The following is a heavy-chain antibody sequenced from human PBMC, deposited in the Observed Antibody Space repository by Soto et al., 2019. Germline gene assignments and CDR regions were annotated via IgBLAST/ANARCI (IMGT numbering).Heavy chain of an antibody. CDR2: IYYSGST. CDR3: AGWHRRGVDYEGNWFDP. J-gene: IGHJ5*02. V-gene: IGHV4-59*12. Sequence: SETLSLTCTVSGGSISSYYWSWIRQPPGKGLEWIGYIYYSGSTNYNPSLKSRFTISVDKSKNKLSLKLICVTAADTAVYYCAGWHRRGVDYEGNWFDPWGQGTLVTVSS. CDR1: GGSISSYY. D-gene: IGHD4-17*01.